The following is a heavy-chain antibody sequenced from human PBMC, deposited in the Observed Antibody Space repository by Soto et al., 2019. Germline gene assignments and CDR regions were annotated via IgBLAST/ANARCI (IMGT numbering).Heavy chain of an antibody. CDR3: GLKSGSPGDYYAGMDV. V-gene: IGHV5-10-1*01. D-gene: IGHD1-26*01. CDR1: GYTFSAYW. J-gene: IGHJ6*02. CDR2: IDPSDSYT. Sequence: SGESLKISCKGSGYTFSAYWITWVRQMPGEDLEWMGRIDPSDSYTNYGPSFQGHVTFSADKSISTAYLQWDSLKASDTAMYYCGLKSGSPGDYYAGMDVWGQGTTVTVSS.